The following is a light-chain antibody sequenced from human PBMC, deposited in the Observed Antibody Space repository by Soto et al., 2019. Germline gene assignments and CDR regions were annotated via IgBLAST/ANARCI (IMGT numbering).Light chain of an antibody. Sequence: DIQMTQSPSSLSASVGDRVTITCRASQSITSYLNWYQQKPGKAPKLLIYAASSLQSGVPSRFSGSGSGTDFTLTISSLQPEDFATYYCQQGYRTPWTFGQGTNVEIK. CDR3: QQGYRTPWT. CDR1: QSITSY. CDR2: AAS. J-gene: IGKJ1*01. V-gene: IGKV1-39*01.